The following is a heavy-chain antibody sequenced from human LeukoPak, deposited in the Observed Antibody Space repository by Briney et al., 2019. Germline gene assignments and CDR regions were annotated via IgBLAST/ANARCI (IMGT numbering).Heavy chain of an antibody. Sequence: GASVKVSCKASGGIFSRYAISWVRQAPGRGREWMGGIIPIFGTQNYAQKFQGRVTITADESTNTAYMELSSLRSEDTAVYSCARGWLAENTVVTPYNYWGQGTLVTVSS. CDR3: ARGWLAENTVVTPYNY. CDR1: GGIFSRYA. V-gene: IGHV1-69*13. J-gene: IGHJ4*02. CDR2: IIPIFGTQ. D-gene: IGHD4-23*01.